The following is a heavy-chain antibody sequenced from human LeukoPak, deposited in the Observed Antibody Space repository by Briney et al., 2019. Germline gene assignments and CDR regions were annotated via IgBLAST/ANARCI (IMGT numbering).Heavy chain of an antibody. J-gene: IGHJ4*02. CDR2: ISYDGSNK. D-gene: IGHD6-6*01. CDR1: GFTFSSYA. CDR3: ARDSVLDY. Sequence: PGRSLRLSCAASGFTFSSYAMHWVRQAPGKGLEWVAVISYDGSNKYYADSVKGRFTISRDNSKNTLYLQMNSLRAEDPAVYYCARDSVLDYWGQGTLVTVSS. V-gene: IGHV3-30*04.